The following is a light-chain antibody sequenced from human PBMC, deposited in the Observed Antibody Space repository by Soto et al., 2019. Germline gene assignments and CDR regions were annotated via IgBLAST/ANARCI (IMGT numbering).Light chain of an antibody. CDR3: QQSYRTPT. V-gene: IGKV1-12*01. J-gene: IGKJ5*01. Sequence: DIQMTQSPSSVSASVGDRVIITCRASQAFSNLLAWYQQKPGKAPKLLIYGASTLQSGVPSRFSGSGSGTDYTLTISSLQPEDFATYYCQQSYRTPTFGQGTRLEIK. CDR2: GAS. CDR1: QAFSNL.